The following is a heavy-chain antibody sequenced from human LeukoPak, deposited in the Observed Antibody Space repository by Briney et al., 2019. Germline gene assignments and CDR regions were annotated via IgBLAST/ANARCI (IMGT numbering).Heavy chain of an antibody. CDR1: GGSISSGGYY. J-gene: IGHJ4*02. D-gene: IGHD2-15*01. CDR2: IYHSGST. Sequence: SQTLSLTCTVSGGSISSGGYYWSWIRQPPGKGLEWIGYIYHSGSTYYNPSLKSRVTISVDTSKNQFSLKLSSVTAADTAVYYCARGTLRHFDYWGQGTLVTVSS. CDR3: ARGTLRHFDY. V-gene: IGHV4-30-2*01.